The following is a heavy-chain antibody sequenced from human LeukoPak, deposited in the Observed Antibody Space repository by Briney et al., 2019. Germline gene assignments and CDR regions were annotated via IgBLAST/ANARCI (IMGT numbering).Heavy chain of an antibody. V-gene: IGHV1-58*01. J-gene: IGHJ3*02. Sequence: GASVKVSCKASGFTFTSSAVQWVRQARGQRLEWIGWIVVGSGNTNYAQKFQGRVTITADESTSTAYMELSSLRSEDTAVYYCARGDIVVVPAAGRDAFDIWGQGTMVTVSS. CDR2: IVVGSGNT. CDR1: GFTFTSSA. D-gene: IGHD2-2*01. CDR3: ARGDIVVVPAAGRDAFDI.